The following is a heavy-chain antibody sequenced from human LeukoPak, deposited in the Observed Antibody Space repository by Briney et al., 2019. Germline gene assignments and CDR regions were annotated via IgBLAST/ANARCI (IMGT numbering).Heavy chain of an antibody. Sequence: GGSLRLSCAASGFTFSNAWMSWVRQAPGKGLEWVGRIKGKTDGGTTDYAAPVKGRFTISRDDSKNTLYLQMNSLRAEDTAVYYCAKDAYSSSWYGVGHDAFDIWGQGTMVTVSS. V-gene: IGHV3-15*01. CDR2: IKGKTDGGTT. CDR1: GFTFSNAW. CDR3: AKDAYSSSWYGVGHDAFDI. D-gene: IGHD6-13*01. J-gene: IGHJ3*02.